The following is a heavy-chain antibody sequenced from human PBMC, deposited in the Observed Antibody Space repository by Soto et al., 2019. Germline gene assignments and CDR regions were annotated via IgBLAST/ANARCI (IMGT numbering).Heavy chain of an antibody. CDR3: AKDLGIVVVPASVFGY. CDR2: ISYDGSNK. D-gene: IGHD2-2*03. J-gene: IGHJ4*02. Sequence: QVQLVESGGGVVQPGRSLRLSCAASGFTFSSYGMHWVRQAPGKGLEWVAVISYDGSNKYYADSVKGRFTISRDNSKNTLYLQMNSLRAEDTAVYYCAKDLGIVVVPASVFGYWGQGTLVTVSS. CDR1: GFTFSSYG. V-gene: IGHV3-30*18.